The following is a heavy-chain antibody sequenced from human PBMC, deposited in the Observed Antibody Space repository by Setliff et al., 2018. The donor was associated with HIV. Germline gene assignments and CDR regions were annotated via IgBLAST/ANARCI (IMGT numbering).Heavy chain of an antibody. CDR1: GYTFTSYD. CDR3: ARDRGSSYYYYYYMDG. CDR2: MNPNSGNT. D-gene: IGHD6-6*01. Sequence: ASVKVSCKASGYTFTSYDINWVRQATGQGLEWMGWMNPNSGNTGYAQKFQGRVTITRNTSISTAYMELSSLRSEDTAVYYCARDRGSSYYYYYYMDGWGKGTTVTVSS. V-gene: IGHV1-8*03. J-gene: IGHJ6*03.